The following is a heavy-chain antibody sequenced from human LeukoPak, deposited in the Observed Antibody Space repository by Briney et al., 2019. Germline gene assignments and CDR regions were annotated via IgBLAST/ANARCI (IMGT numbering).Heavy chain of an antibody. CDR3: ATDPGGWELLG. Sequence: ASVKVSCKASGYTLTVYYIHWVRQAPGQGLEWMGRINPNSGDTNFAQKFQGRVTMTEDTSTDTAYMELSSLRSEDTAVYYCATDPGGWELLGWGQGTLVTVSS. CDR1: GYTLTVYY. J-gene: IGHJ4*02. D-gene: IGHD1-26*01. CDR2: INPNSGDT. V-gene: IGHV1-2*06.